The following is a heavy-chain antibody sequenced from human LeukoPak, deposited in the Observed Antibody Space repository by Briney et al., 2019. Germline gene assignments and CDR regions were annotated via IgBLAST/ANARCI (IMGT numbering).Heavy chain of an antibody. D-gene: IGHD6-19*01. CDR1: GFTFDDYA. CDR2: ISWNSGSI. V-gene: IGHV3-9*01. Sequence: PGGSLRLSCAASGFTFDDYAMHWVRQAPGKGLEWVPRISWNSGSIGYADSVKGRFTVSRDNAKNSLYLQMNSLRAEDTAVYYCARDGVMAGIYFDYWGQGTLATVSS. J-gene: IGHJ4*02. CDR3: ARDGVMAGIYFDY.